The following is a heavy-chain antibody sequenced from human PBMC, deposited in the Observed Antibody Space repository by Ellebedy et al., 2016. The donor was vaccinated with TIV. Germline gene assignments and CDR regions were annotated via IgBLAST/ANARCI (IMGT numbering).Heavy chain of an antibody. V-gene: IGHV4-59*08. CDR3: ARVRDYYGMDV. CDR2: IYYSGST. D-gene: IGHD3-3*01. Sequence: SETLSLTXTVSGGSISSYYWSWIRQPPGKGLEWIGYIYYSGSTNYNPSLKSRVTISVDTSKNQFSLKLSSVTAADTAVYYCARVRDYYGMDVWGQGTTVTVSS. J-gene: IGHJ6*02. CDR1: GGSISSYY.